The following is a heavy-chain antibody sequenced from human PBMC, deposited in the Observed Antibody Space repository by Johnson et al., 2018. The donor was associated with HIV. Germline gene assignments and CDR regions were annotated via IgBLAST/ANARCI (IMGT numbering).Heavy chain of an antibody. Sequence: QVQLVESGGGLIQPGGSLRLSCAASGFTVSSYAMHWVRQAPGKGLKWVAVISYDGSNKYYADSVKGRFTISRDNSKNTLYLQMNSLRAEDTAVYYCAISAEDYYDSSAVPMDAFDIWGQGTMVTVSS. J-gene: IGHJ3*02. CDR2: ISYDGSNK. CDR3: AISAEDYYDSSAVPMDAFDI. V-gene: IGHV3-30*14. D-gene: IGHD3-22*01. CDR1: GFTVSSYA.